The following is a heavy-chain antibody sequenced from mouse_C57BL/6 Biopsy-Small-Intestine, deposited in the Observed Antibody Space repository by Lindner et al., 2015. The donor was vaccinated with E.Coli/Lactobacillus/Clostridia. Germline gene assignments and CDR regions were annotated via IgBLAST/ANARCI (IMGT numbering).Heavy chain of an antibody. Sequence: SVKVSCKASGYTFTGYYMHWVRQAPGQGLEWMGWINPNRGGTNYAQKFQGRVTMTRDTSISTAYMELSRLRSDDTAVYYCARGFREVRGVIDYWGQGTLVTVSS. V-gene: IGHV1-53*01. CDR3: ARGFREVRGVIDY. D-gene: IGHD1-2*01. J-gene: IGHJ4*01. CDR1: GYTFTGYY. CDR2: INPNRGGT.